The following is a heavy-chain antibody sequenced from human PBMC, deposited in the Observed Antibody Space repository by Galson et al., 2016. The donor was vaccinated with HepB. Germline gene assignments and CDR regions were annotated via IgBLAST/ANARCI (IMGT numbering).Heavy chain of an antibody. V-gene: IGHV1-18*01. CDR3: ARDSDCSSTSRFGDYFDY. Sequence: SVKVSCKASGYSFIAYGISWVRQAPGQGLEWMGWISPYNGHTNYAEKVQGRVTMTTDRSTSTAYMELRGLRSDDTAVYYCARDSDCSSTSRFGDYFDYWGQGTLVTVSS. J-gene: IGHJ4*02. D-gene: IGHD2-2*01. CDR1: GYSFIAYG. CDR2: ISPYNGHT.